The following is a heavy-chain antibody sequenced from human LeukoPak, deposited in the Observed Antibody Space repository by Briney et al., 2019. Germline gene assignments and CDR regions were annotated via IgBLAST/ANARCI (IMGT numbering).Heavy chain of an antibody. D-gene: IGHD2-2*01. CDR1: GDSISSSSYY. J-gene: IGHJ4*02. CDR3: AVYCSSTSCLRGGGH. Sequence: SETLSLTCSVSGDSISSSSYYWGWIRQPPEKGLEWIGSVSYSGSSHYNPSLKSRVTISVDTSKNQFSLKLSSVTAADTAVYYCAVYCSSTSCLRGGGHWGQGTLVTVSS. CDR2: VSYSGSS. V-gene: IGHV4-39*01.